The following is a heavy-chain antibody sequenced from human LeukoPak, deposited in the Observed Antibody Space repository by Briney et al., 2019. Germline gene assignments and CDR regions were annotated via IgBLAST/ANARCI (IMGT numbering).Heavy chain of an antibody. Sequence: GGSLRLSCAASGFTFSTYSMNWVRQAPGKGLEWVSSISSSSSYIYYADSVKGRFTVSRDNAKNSLYLQMNSLRAEDTAVYYAARGHRNSSSYQYFQHWGQGTLVTVS. V-gene: IGHV3-21*01. CDR3: ARGHRNSSSYQYFQH. CDR1: GFTFSTYS. CDR2: ISSSSSYI. J-gene: IGHJ1*01. D-gene: IGHD6-13*01.